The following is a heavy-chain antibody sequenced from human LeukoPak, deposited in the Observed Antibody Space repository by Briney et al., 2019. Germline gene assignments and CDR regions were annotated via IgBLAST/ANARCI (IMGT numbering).Heavy chain of an antibody. CDR1: GGSISSYY. Sequence: NPSETLSLTCTVSGGSISSYYWSWIRQPPGKGLEWIGYIYYSGSTNYNPSLKSRVTISVDTSKNQFSLKLSSVTAADTAVYYCARHVLATFDYWGQGTLVTVSS. V-gene: IGHV4-59*08. J-gene: IGHJ4*02. CDR3: ARHVLATFDY. CDR2: IYYSGST. D-gene: IGHD5-12*01.